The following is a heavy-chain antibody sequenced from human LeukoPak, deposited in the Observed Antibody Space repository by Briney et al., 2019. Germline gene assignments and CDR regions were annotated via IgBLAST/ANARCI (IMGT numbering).Heavy chain of an antibody. CDR3: ARHRRDHDFWSGSNPTHYYYYMDV. Sequence: PSETLSLTCTVSGGSISSSSYYWGWLRQPPGNGLEWIGTIYYSGHTYYNPSLKSRVTISVDTSKNQFSLKPSSVTAADTAVYYCARHRRDHDFWSGSNPTHYYYYMDVWGKGTTVTVSS. CDR1: GGSISSSSYY. J-gene: IGHJ6*03. CDR2: IYYSGHT. V-gene: IGHV4-39*01. D-gene: IGHD3-3*01.